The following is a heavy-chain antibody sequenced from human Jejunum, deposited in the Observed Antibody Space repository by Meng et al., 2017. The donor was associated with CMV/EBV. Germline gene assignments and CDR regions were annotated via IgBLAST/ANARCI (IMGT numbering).Heavy chain of an antibody. CDR3: ASGNDFNI. V-gene: IGHV3-7*01. CDR1: GFTFSIHW. CDR2: IKPDGSEI. Sequence: RSCADSGFTFSIHWMSWGRQPPGKGPEWVASIKPDGSEIQYVGSLRGRFTVSRDNARKSLYLQMNSLTAEDTAVYYCASGNDFNIWGQGTWVTVSS. J-gene: IGHJ3*02. D-gene: IGHD1-1*01.